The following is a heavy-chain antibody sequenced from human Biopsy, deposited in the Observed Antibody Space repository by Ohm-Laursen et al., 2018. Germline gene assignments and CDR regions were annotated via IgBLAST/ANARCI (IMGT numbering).Heavy chain of an antibody. D-gene: IGHD5-18*01. CDR3: ARGSSYGYDFDY. CDR2: IYYSGST. Sequence: GTLSLTCTVSDGSINSYYWNWIRQPPGKRLEWIGNIYYSGSTNFNPSLKSRVTISVDTSKNQFSLKLSSVTDADTAVYFCARGSSYGYDFDYWGQGTLVAVSS. J-gene: IGHJ4*02. V-gene: IGHV4-59*01. CDR1: DGSINSYY.